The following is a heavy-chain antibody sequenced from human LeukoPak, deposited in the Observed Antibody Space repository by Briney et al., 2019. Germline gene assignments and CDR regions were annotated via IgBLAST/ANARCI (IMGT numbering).Heavy chain of an antibody. CDR3: ARGQYVVLAASYKWTPDY. CDR1: GFTFNTFN. CDR2: ISSGGDYI. V-gene: IGHV3-21*01. Sequence: GWSLRLSCAASGFTFNTFNMNWVRQAQGKGLEWVSSISSGGDYIYYADSVKGRFTTSRDNAKNSLSLQLHSLRVEDTAVYYCARGQYVVLAASYKWTPDYGNQGTLVTVSS. J-gene: IGHJ4*02. D-gene: IGHD3-9*01.